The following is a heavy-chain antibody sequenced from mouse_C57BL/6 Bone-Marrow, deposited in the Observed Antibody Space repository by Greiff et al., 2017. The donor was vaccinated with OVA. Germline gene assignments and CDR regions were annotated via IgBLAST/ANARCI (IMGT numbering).Heavy chain of an antibody. CDR3: ANLYYDYGPFAY. CDR1: GYAFSSSW. D-gene: IGHD2-4*01. CDR2: IYPGDGDT. Sequence: VQLQQSGPELVKPGASVKISCKASGYAFSSSWMNWVKQRPGKGLEWIGRIYPGDGDTNYNGKFKGKATLTADKSSSTAYMQLSSLTSEDSAVYFCANLYYDYGPFAYWGQGTLVTVSA. V-gene: IGHV1-82*01. J-gene: IGHJ3*01.